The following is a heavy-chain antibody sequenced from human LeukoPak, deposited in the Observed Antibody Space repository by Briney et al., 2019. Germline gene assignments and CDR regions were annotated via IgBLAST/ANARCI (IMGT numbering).Heavy chain of an antibody. CDR3: ARLYSSGWYPDY. J-gene: IGHJ4*02. V-gene: IGHV3-33*08. Sequence: GGSLRLSCAASGFTFASYAINWVRQAPGKGLEWVAAISYDGSNKYYADSVKGRFTISRDNSKNTLYLQMNSLRAEDTAVYYCARLYSSGWYPDYWGQGTLVTVSS. D-gene: IGHD6-19*01. CDR2: ISYDGSNK. CDR1: GFTFASYA.